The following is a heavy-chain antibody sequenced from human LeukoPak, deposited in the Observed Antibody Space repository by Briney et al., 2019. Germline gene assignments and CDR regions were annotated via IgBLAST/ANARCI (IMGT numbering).Heavy chain of an antibody. J-gene: IGHJ4*02. CDR2: IKQDGSEE. CDR3: AREGGSLWELPDY. Sequence: GGSLRLSCAASGFTFSSYWMSWVRQAPGKGLEWVANIKQDGSEEYYVDSVKGRFTISRDNAKNSLYLQMNSLRAEDTAVYYCAREGGSLWELPDYWGQGTLVTVSS. CDR1: GFTFSSYW. V-gene: IGHV3-7*01. D-gene: IGHD1-26*01.